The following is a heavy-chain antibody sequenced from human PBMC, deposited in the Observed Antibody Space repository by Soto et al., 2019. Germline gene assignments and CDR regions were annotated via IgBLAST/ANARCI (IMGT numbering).Heavy chain of an antibody. Sequence: PGGSLRLSCAASGLTFENFGMSWVRQAPGKGLEWISSISGSGLNKYYADSVKGRFTISRDNSKNTVYLELSNLRAEDTAVYHCAKNQGVELVPLATVDWFDPWGQGSVVTVSS. CDR1: GLTFENFG. D-gene: IGHD1-26*01. V-gene: IGHV3-23*01. CDR2: ISGSGLNK. J-gene: IGHJ5*02. CDR3: AKNQGVELVPLATVDWFDP.